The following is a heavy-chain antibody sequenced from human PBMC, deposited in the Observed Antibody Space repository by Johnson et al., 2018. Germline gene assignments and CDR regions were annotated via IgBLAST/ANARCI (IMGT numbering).Heavy chain of an antibody. CDR2: IYYSGST. V-gene: IGHV4-59*01. Sequence: QVQLQESGPGLVKPSETLSLTCTVSGGPISSYYWSWIRQPPGTGLEWIGYIYYSGSTNYNPSLKRRVTISVDTSKNQFSLKLRSVTAADTAVYYCARGPTVVYYYYGMDVWGQGTTVTVSS. D-gene: IGHD4-23*01. CDR3: ARGPTVVYYYYGMDV. CDR1: GGPISSYY. J-gene: IGHJ6*02.